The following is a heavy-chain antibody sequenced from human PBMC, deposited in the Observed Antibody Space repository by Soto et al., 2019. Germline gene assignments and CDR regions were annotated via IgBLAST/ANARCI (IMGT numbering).Heavy chain of an antibody. CDR2: ISAGGGST. D-gene: IGHD5-18*01. CDR1: GVTFSSYA. J-gene: IGHJ6*02. CDR3: AKGPERPVRGYSYGNYYYGMDV. V-gene: IGHV3-23*01. Sequence: EVQLLESGGGLVQPGGSLRLSCAASGVTFSSYALSWVRQAPGKGLEWVSAISAGGGSTYYADSVKGRFTISRDNSKNTLYLQMNSLRAEDTALYYCAKGPERPVRGYSYGNYYYGMDVWGQGTTVTVSS.